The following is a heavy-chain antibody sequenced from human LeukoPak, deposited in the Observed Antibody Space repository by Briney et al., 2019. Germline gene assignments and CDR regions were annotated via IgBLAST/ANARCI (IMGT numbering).Heavy chain of an antibody. CDR3: AKDRRCSSTTCYDAFGI. CDR2: ISGSSGSI. J-gene: IGHJ3*02. V-gene: IGHV3-23*01. D-gene: IGHD2-2*01. CDR1: GFTFSSYA. Sequence: PGGSLRLSCAASGFTFSSYAMSWVRQAPGKGLEWVSGISGSSGSIYYADSVKGRFTISRDNSKNTLYLQMDSLRAEDTAVYYYAKDRRCSSTTCYDAFGIWGQGTMVTVSS.